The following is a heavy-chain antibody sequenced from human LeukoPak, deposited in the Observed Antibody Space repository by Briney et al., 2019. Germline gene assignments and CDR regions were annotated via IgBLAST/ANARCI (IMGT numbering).Heavy chain of an antibody. CDR3: ATKRGYNYGLDY. V-gene: IGHV3-66*01. D-gene: IGHD5-18*01. J-gene: IGHJ4*02. Sequence: GGSLRLSCAVSGFTVSSNYRSWVRQAPGKGLEWVSVIYSGGGTYYADSVKGRFTISRDNSKNTLYLQMNSLRAEDTAVYYCATKRGYNYGLDYWGQGTLVTVSS. CDR1: GFTVSSNY. CDR2: IYSGGGT.